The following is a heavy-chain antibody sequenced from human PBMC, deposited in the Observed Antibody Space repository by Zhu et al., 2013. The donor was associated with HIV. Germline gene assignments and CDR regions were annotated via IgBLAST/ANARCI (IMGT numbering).Heavy chain of an antibody. Sequence: QVQVVQSGAEVKKPGASVKVSCQASGYTFTGYYIHWVRQAPGRGLEWMGWINPNSGGTNYAQKFQGRVTMTRDTSITTAYMELSRLRSDDTAVYYCAKRGPMIVVSGMAFDIWGQGDNGHRLF. D-gene: IGHD3-22*01. CDR3: AKRGPMIVVSGMAFDI. V-gene: IGHV1-2*02. J-gene: IGHJ3*02. CDR2: INPNSGGT. CDR1: GYTFTGYY.